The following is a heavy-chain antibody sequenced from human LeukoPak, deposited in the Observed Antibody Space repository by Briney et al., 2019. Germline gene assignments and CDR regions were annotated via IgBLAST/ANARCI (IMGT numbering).Heavy chain of an antibody. CDR3: ARPRGNVEMATNPFDY. Sequence: GGSLRLSCAASGFTFSSYWMHWVRQAPGKGLVWDSRIDSDGSSTSYADSVKGRFTISRDNAKNTLYLQMNSLRAEDTAVYYCARPRGNVEMATNPFDYWGQGTLVTVSS. D-gene: IGHD5-24*01. CDR1: GFTFSSYW. J-gene: IGHJ4*02. CDR2: IDSDGSST. V-gene: IGHV3-74*01.